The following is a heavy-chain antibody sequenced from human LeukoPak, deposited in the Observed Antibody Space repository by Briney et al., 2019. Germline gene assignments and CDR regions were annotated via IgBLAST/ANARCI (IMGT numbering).Heavy chain of an antibody. CDR3: TASDHLYCSSSSCHFDY. D-gene: IGHD2-2*01. CDR2: ISSSSSYI. J-gene: IGHJ4*02. CDR1: AFTFSSYS. Sequence: GGSLRLSCAASAFTFSSYSMNWVRQAPGKGLEWVPSISSSSSYIYYADSVKGRFTISRDNAKNSLYLQMNSLKTEDTAVYYCTASDHLYCSSSSCHFDYWGQGTLVTVAS. V-gene: IGHV3-21*03.